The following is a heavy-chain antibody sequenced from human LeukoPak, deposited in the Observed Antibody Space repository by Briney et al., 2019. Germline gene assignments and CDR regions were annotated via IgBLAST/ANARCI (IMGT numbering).Heavy chain of an antibody. CDR1: GFTFSDYY. V-gene: IGHV3-23*01. Sequence: GGSLRLSCAASGFTFSDYYMSWVRQAPGKGLEWVSAISGSGGSTYYADSVKGRFTISRDNSKNTLHLQMNTLRAEDTAIYYCAKYLRSGSYYDYWGQGTLVTVSS. CDR2: ISGSGGST. J-gene: IGHJ4*02. CDR3: AKYLRSGSYYDY. D-gene: IGHD1-26*01.